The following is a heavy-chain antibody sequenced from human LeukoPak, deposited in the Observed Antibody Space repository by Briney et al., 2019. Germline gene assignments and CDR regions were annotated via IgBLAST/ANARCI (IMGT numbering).Heavy chain of an antibody. J-gene: IGHJ6*03. CDR2: IYPGDSDT. CDR1: GYSFPDSW. V-gene: IGHV5-51*01. CDR3: ARHGHCTNGVCYSNYYYYMDV. D-gene: IGHD2-8*01. Sequence: GESLKISCKGSGYSFPDSWVAWVRQMPGKGLECMGIIYPGDSDTRYSPSFEGQVIISVDKSISTAYLQWSSLKASDTATYYCARHGHCTNGVCYSNYYYYMDVWGKGTTVTVSS.